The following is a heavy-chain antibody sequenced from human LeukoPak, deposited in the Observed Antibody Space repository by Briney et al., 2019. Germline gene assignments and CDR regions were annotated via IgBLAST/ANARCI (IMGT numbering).Heavy chain of an antibody. Sequence: PGGSLTLSCAASGFTFSSYAMSWVRQAPGKGLEWVSAISGSGGSTYYADSVKGRFTISRDNSKNTLYLQMNSLRAEDTAVYYCAKLAIWFGELNWFDPWGQGTLVTVSS. CDR3: AKLAIWFGELNWFDP. CDR2: ISGSGGST. J-gene: IGHJ5*02. V-gene: IGHV3-23*01. D-gene: IGHD3-10*01. CDR1: GFTFSSYA.